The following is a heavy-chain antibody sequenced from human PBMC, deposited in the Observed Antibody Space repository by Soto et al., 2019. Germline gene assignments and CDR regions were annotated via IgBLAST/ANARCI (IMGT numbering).Heavy chain of an antibody. CDR1: GGTFSSYA. Sequence: SVKVSCKASGGTFSSYAISWVRQAPGQGLEWMGGIIPIFGTANYAQKFQGRVTITADESTSTAYMELSSLRSEDTAVYYCARGMITFGGVIVPVYGMDVWGQGTTVTVS. D-gene: IGHD3-16*02. V-gene: IGHV1-69*13. CDR3: ARGMITFGGVIVPVYGMDV. J-gene: IGHJ6*02. CDR2: IIPIFGTA.